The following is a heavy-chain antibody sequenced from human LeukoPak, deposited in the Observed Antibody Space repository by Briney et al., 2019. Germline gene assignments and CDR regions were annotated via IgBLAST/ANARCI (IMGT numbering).Heavy chain of an antibody. D-gene: IGHD6-19*01. CDR3: ASAGYSSGWYYRGNWFDP. Sequence: ASVKVSCKSSGYSFTGYYMHWVRQAPGQGLEWMGWINPNRGDTNYTQKFQGRVTMTRDTSISTAYMELSRLRSDDTAVYYCASAGYSSGWYYRGNWFDPWGQGTLVTVSS. V-gene: IGHV1-2*02. CDR1: GYSFTGYY. CDR2: INPNRGDT. J-gene: IGHJ5*02.